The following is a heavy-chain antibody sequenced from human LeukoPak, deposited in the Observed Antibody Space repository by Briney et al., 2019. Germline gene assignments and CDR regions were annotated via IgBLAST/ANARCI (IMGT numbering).Heavy chain of an antibody. CDR2: ILPDGSQK. Sequence: GGSLRLSCVASDFTFDFFWMTWVRQAPGKGLEWLANILPDGSQKYYVDSVKGRFTISRDNPKNSLYLQINNLRAEDTAVYYCGRLAHNAWYAIDFWGQGTLVTVSS. V-gene: IGHV3-7*01. CDR1: DFTFDFFW. D-gene: IGHD2-2*01. J-gene: IGHJ4*02. CDR3: GRLAHNAWYAIDF.